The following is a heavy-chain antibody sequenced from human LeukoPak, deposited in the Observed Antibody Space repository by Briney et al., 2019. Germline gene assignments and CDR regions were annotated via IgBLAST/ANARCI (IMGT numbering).Heavy chain of an antibody. CDR2: ISSSSSTI. CDR3: AKDLGSSGWYIDY. D-gene: IGHD6-19*01. Sequence: GGSLRLSCAASGFTFSSYSMNWVRQAPGKGLEWVSYISSSSSTIYYADSVKGRFTISRDNAKNSLCLQMNSLRAEDTAVYYCAKDLGSSGWYIDYWGQGTLVTVSS. CDR1: GFTFSSYS. J-gene: IGHJ4*02. V-gene: IGHV3-48*04.